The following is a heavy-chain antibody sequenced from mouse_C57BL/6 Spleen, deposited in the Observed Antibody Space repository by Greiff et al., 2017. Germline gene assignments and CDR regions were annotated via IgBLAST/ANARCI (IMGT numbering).Heavy chain of an antibody. CDR1: GFTFSSYA. CDR3: ARFPSY. CDR2: ISDGGSYT. Sequence: EVKLVESGGGLVKPGGSLKLSCAASGFTFSSYAMSWVRQTPEKRLEWVATISDGGSYTYYPDNVKGRFTISRDNAKNNLYLQMSHLKSEDTAMYFCARFPSYWGPGTTLTVSS. V-gene: IGHV5-4*03. J-gene: IGHJ2*01.